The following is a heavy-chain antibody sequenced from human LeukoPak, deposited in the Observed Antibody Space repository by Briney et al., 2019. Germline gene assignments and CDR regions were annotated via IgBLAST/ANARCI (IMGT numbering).Heavy chain of an antibody. CDR2: IWFDGTIK. V-gene: IGHV3-33*01. D-gene: IGHD6-13*01. Sequence: GGSLRLSCAVSGFTFSDYGMHWVRQAPDKGLEWVALIWFDGTIKYYADSVRGRFTVSRDNSNNTLYLQMNSPRAEDTAVYYCARDGSSTWFSYWYFDLWGRGTLVAVSS. J-gene: IGHJ2*01. CDR1: GFTFSDYG. CDR3: ARDGSSTWFSYWYFDL.